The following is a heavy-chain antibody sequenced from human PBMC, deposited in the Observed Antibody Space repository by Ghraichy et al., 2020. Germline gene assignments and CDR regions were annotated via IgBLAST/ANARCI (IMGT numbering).Heavy chain of an antibody. D-gene: IGHD1-14*01. CDR3: ARGPPPDFDY. J-gene: IGHJ4*02. CDR1: GGSIRNYY. Sequence: SETLSLTCTVSGGSIRNYYWSWIRQPAGKGLEWIGRVESSGSAVYNPSLKSRVSMSVDMSKNQFSLKLCSVTAADTAVYYCARGPPPDFDYWGQGTLVTVSS. V-gene: IGHV4-4*07. CDR2: VESSGSA.